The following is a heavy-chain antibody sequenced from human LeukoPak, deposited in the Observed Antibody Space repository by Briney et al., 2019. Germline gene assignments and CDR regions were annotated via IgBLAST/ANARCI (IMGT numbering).Heavy chain of an antibody. D-gene: IGHD5-12*01. CDR3: ASDRPLSGYDLSPFDS. V-gene: IGHV3-7*01. Sequence: DSVKGRFTISRDNAKNSLSLQMNSLRAEDTAVYHCASDRPLSGYDLSPFDSWGQGTLVTVSS. J-gene: IGHJ4*02.